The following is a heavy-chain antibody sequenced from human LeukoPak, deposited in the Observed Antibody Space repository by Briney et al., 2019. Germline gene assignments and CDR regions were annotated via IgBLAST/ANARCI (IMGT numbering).Heavy chain of an antibody. CDR3: ASSSTSCPVDY. J-gene: IGHJ4*02. V-gene: IGHV1-69*04. CDR2: IIPILGIA. D-gene: IGHD2-2*01. Sequence: SVKVSCKASGGTFSSYAISWVRQAPGQGLEWMGRIIPILGIANYAQKFQGRVTITADKSTSTAYMELSSLRSEDTAVYYCASSSTSCPVDYWGQGTLVTVSS. CDR1: GGTFSSYA.